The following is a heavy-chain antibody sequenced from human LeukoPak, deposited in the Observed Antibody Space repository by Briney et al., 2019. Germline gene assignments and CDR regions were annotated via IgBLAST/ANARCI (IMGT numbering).Heavy chain of an antibody. J-gene: IGHJ4*02. CDR1: GFTVSSNY. V-gene: IGHV3-53*05. Sequence: GGSLRLSCAASGFTVSSNYMSWVRQAPGKGLEWVSVIYSGGSTYYADSVRGRFTISRDNSKNTLYLQMNGLRRDDTAIYYCVKDLPVLHYWGQGTLVIVSS. D-gene: IGHD3-16*01. CDR2: IYSGGST. CDR3: VKDLPVLHY.